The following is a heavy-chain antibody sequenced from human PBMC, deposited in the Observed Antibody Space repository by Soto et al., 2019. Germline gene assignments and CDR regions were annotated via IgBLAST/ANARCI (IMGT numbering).Heavy chain of an antibody. Sequence: GGSLRLSCAASGFTFSGSAMHWVRQTSGKGLEWVGRIRSKTNNYATAYAASVKGRFTVSRDDSKNTAYLQMNSLKSEDTAVYYCTDGKPNWGQGTLVTVSS. CDR1: GFTFSGSA. V-gene: IGHV3-73*01. CDR3: TDGKPN. J-gene: IGHJ4*02. CDR2: IRSKTNNYAT.